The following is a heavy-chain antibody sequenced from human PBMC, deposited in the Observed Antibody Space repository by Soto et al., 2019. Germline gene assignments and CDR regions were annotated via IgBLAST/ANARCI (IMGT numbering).Heavy chain of an antibody. V-gene: IGHV3-72*01. CDR1: GLIFSDYH. CDR2: IRRKANSYTT. CDR3: AMLDGWSGGSSGMDV. Sequence: EVQLVESGGGLVQPGGSLRLSCAASGLIFSDYHMDWVRQAPGKGLEWVGRIRRKANSYTTEYAASVKGRFTISRDDSKNSLYLQMSSLKSEDTAVYYCAMLDGWSGGSSGMDVWGQGTTVTVSS. D-gene: IGHD6-19*01. J-gene: IGHJ6*02.